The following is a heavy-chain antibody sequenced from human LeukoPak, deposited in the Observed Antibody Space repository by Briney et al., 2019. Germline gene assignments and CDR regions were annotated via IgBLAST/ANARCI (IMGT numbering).Heavy chain of an antibody. CDR3: ARTYYDFWSGYFHTQKSGAFDI. D-gene: IGHD3-3*01. J-gene: IGHJ3*02. Sequence: GGSLRLSCAASGFTFSSYEMNWVRQAPGKGLEWVSYISSSGSTIYYADSVKGRFTISRDNAKNSLYLQMNSLRAEDMAVYYCARTYYDFWSGYFHTQKSGAFDIWGQGTMVTVSS. CDR1: GFTFSSYE. CDR2: ISSSGSTI. V-gene: IGHV3-48*03.